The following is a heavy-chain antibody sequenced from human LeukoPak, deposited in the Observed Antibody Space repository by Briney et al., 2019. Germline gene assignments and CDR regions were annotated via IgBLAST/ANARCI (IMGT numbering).Heavy chain of an antibody. CDR3: ARTTYSRGWFDP. CDR2: IWYDGSNK. CDR1: GFTFSSYG. J-gene: IGHJ5*02. V-gene: IGHV3-33*01. Sequence: SGGSLRLSCAASGFTFSSYGMHWVRQAPGKGLEWVAVIWYDGSNKYYADSVKGRFTISRDNSKNTLYLQMNSLRAEDTAVYYCARTTYSRGWFDPWGQGTLATVSS. D-gene: IGHD4-11*01.